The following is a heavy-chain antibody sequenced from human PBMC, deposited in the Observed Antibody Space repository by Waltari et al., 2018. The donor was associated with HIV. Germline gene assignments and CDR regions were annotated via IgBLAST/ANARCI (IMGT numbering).Heavy chain of an antibody. CDR3: ARVATRERWLQSMRYYFDY. Sequence: QVQLVQSGAEVKKPGSSVKVSCKASGGTFSSYAISWVRQAPGHGLEWMGGIIPIFGTANYAQKFQGRVTITADESTSTAYMELSSLRSEDTAVYYCARVATRERWLQSMRYYFDYWGQGTLVTVSS. D-gene: IGHD2-15*01. J-gene: IGHJ4*02. V-gene: IGHV1-69*12. CDR2: IIPIFGTA. CDR1: GGTFSSYA.